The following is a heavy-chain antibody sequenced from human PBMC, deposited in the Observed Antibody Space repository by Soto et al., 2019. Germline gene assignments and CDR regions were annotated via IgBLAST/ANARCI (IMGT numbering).Heavy chain of an antibody. CDR1: GFTFRSYV. Sequence: GGSLRLSCAASGFTFRSYVMSWVRQAPGKGLEWVSAISGSGGSTYYAVSVKGRFTISRDNSKNTLYLQMNSLRTEDTAVYYCAKGGRLDRIYHEAFDIWGQGTVVTVSS. J-gene: IGHJ3*02. CDR2: ISGSGGST. D-gene: IGHD1-1*01. V-gene: IGHV3-23*01. CDR3: AKGGRLDRIYHEAFDI.